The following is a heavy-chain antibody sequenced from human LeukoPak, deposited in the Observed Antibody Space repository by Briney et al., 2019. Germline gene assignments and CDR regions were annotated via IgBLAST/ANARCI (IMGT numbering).Heavy chain of an antibody. CDR3: ASGYNYYDSSGYYLPLYYYYYYGMDV. CDR2: ISYDGSNK. Sequence: GGSLRLSCAASGFTFSSYAMHWVRQAPGKGLEWVAVISYDGSNKYYADSVKGRFTISRDNSKNTLYLQMNSLRAEDTAVYYCASGYNYYDSSGYYLPLYYYYYYGMDVWGQGTTVTVSS. J-gene: IGHJ6*02. V-gene: IGHV3-30-3*01. CDR1: GFTFSSYA. D-gene: IGHD3-22*01.